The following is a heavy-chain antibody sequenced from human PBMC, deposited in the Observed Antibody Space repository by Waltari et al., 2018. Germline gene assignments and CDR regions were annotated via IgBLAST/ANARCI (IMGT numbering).Heavy chain of an antibody. CDR2: IHYRGST. V-gene: IGHV4-39*07. Sequence: QLHLQESGPGLVKPSETLSLTCMVSGGSISSSNYYWGWIRQSPGKGLEWIGIIHYRGSTHYNPSLRSRVTISVDTSKNQFSLEVTSVTAADTAVYYCARESGRDYYLDYWGQGTLVTVSS. CDR1: GGSISSSNYY. CDR3: ARESGRDYYLDY. D-gene: IGHD3-10*01. J-gene: IGHJ4*02.